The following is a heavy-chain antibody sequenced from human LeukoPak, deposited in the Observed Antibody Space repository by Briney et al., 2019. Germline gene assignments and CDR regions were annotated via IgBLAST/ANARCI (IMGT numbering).Heavy chain of an antibody. CDR3: ARVGEGYSSDH. J-gene: IGHJ4*02. Sequence: PGGSLRLSCAASGFIFSDYYMSWIRQAPGKGLEWVSCISSGGGTIYYADSVKGRFTISRDNAKNSLFLQMNSLTAEDTAVYSCARVGEGYSSDHWGQGTLVTVSS. CDR2: ISSGGGTI. CDR1: GFIFSDYY. V-gene: IGHV3-11*01. D-gene: IGHD6-13*01.